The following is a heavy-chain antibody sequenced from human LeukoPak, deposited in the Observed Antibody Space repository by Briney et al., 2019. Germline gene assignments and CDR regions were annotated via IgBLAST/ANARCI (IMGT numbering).Heavy chain of an antibody. CDR3: ASQVSSPVLDY. D-gene: IGHD6-13*01. V-gene: IGHV1-69*05. CDR1: GGTFSSYA. J-gene: IGHJ4*02. CDR2: IIPIFGTA. Sequence: SVKVSFKASGGTFSSYAISWVRQAPGQGLEWMGRIIPIFGTANYAQKFQGRVTITTDESTSTAYMELSSLRSEDTAVYYCASQVSSPVLDYWSQGTLVTVSS.